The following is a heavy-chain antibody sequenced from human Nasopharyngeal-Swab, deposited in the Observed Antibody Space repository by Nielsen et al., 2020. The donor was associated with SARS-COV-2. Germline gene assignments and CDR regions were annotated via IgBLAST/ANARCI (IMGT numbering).Heavy chain of an antibody. J-gene: IGHJ4*02. CDR3: ARGDYGDYAGMGVDY. D-gene: IGHD4-17*01. CDR1: GFTFSSYA. V-gene: IGHV3-30-3*01. CDR2: ISYDGSNK. Sequence: GESLKISCAASGFTFSSYAMHWVRQAPGKGLEWVAVISYDGSNKYYADSVKGRFTISRDNSKNTLYLQMNSLSAEDTAVYYCARGDYGDYAGMGVDYWGQGTLVTVSS.